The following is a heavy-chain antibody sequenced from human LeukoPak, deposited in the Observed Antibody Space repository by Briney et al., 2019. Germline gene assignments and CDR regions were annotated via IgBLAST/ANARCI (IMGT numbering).Heavy chain of an antibody. CDR2: IYYSGST. J-gene: IGHJ6*03. D-gene: IGHD3-22*01. CDR3: ARGITRKNDSSGKGPRYYYYMDV. V-gene: IGHV4-39*07. Sequence: PSETLSLTCTVSGGSISSSSYYWGWIRQPPGKGLEWIGSIYYSGSTYYNPSLKSRVTISVDTSKNQFSLKLSSVTAADTAVYYCARGITRKNDSSGKGPRYYYYMDVWGKGTTVTVSS. CDR1: GGSISSSSYY.